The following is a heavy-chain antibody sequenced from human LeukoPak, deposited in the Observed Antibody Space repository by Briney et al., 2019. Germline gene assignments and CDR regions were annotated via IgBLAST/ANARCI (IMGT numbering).Heavy chain of an antibody. CDR3: ATNRAYCSGGACYYYFDT. CDR2: ISHDESKR. CDR1: GLTFSSYA. Sequence: TGGSLRLSCAASGLTFSSYAMHWVRQAPGKGLEWVAVISHDESKRYYADSVKGRFTISRDNSKKTLYLQMNSLRAEDTAVYYCATNRAYCSGGACYYYFDTWGQGTLVTVSS. D-gene: IGHD2-15*01. V-gene: IGHV3-30-3*01. J-gene: IGHJ4*02.